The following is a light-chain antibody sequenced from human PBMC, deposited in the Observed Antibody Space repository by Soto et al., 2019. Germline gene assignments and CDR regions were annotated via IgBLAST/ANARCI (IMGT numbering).Light chain of an antibody. CDR3: QQYYSSPPYT. J-gene: IGKJ2*01. CDR2: WAS. CDR1: QSVLSSSNNKNY. V-gene: IGKV4-1*01. Sequence: DIVMTQSPDSLAVSLGERATINCKSSQSVLSSSNNKNYLAWYQRKPGQPPKLLMYWASTRESGVPDRFSGSGSGTDFTLTISSLQAEDVAVYYCQQYYSSPPYTFGQGTKLEIK.